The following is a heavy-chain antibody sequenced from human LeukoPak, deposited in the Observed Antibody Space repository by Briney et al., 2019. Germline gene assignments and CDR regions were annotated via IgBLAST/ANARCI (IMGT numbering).Heavy chain of an antibody. CDR1: GGSIGRYY. Sequence: SETLSLTCTVSGGSIGRYYWSWIRQPPGQGLDYIGYIYYSGSTNYSPSLKSRVTISVDTSKNQFSLKLSSVTAADTAVYYCARGYDYYDSSGSYWYFDLWSRGTLVTVSS. CDR2: IYYSGST. V-gene: IGHV4-59*01. CDR3: ARGYDYYDSSGSYWYFDL. J-gene: IGHJ2*01. D-gene: IGHD3-22*01.